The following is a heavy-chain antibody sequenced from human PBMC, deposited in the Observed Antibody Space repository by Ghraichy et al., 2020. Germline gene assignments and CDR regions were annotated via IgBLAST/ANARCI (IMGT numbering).Heavy chain of an antibody. D-gene: IGHD6-6*01. CDR1: GFTFSSYG. Sequence: GGSLRLSCAASGFTFSSYGMHWVRQAPGKGLEWVAVIWDDGSNKYYADSVKGRFTISRDNSKNTLYLQMNSLRAEDTAVYYCARDYGGAVFIPARLYWFAPSCQGSLVTVSS. CDR2: IWDDGSNK. CDR3: ARDYGGAVFIPARLYWFAP. V-gene: IGHV3-33*01. J-gene: IGHJ5*02.